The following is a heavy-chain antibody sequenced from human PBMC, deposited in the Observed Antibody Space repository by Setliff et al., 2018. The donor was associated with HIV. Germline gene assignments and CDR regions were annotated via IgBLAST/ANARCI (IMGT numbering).Heavy chain of an antibody. D-gene: IGHD1-26*01. CDR3: ARVASIVGATRVALRY. CDR2: ITPRDGRT. J-gene: IGHJ4*02. Sequence: ASVKVSCKASGYAFTSDHMHWVRQAPGQGLEWMGMITPRDGRTNYEQKFQGRVTMTRDTSTSTVYMELSSLRSEDTAVYYCARVASIVGATRVALRYWGQGTLVTVSS. V-gene: IGHV1-46*01. CDR1: GYAFTSDH.